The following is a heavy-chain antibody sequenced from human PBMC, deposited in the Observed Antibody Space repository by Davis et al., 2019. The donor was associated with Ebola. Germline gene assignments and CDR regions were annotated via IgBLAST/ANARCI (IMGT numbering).Heavy chain of an antibody. Sequence: GESLKISCTVSGFVFSNYAMSWVRQAPGMGLEWVSSISLGGGSTYYADSVRGRFTISRDNSENMLYLQMNSLRAEDTAVYYCAKDRLRLWLGESSGQGTLVTISS. CDR2: ISLGGGST. J-gene: IGHJ5*02. CDR3: AKDRLRLWLGES. V-gene: IGHV3-23*01. D-gene: IGHD3-10*01. CDR1: GFVFSNYA.